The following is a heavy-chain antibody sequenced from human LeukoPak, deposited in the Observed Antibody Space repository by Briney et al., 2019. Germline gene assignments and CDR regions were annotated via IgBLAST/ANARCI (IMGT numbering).Heavy chain of an antibody. CDR3: ARGQDYYGSLYYFDY. CDR2: ISAYNGNT. Sequence: GASVKVSCKASGYTFTSYGISWVRQAPGQGLEWMGWISAYNGNTNYAQKLQGRVTMTTDTSTSTAYMELRSLRSDDTAVYYCARGQDYYGSLYYFDYWGQGTLVTVSS. J-gene: IGHJ4*02. CDR1: GYTFTSYG. V-gene: IGHV1-18*01. D-gene: IGHD3-10*01.